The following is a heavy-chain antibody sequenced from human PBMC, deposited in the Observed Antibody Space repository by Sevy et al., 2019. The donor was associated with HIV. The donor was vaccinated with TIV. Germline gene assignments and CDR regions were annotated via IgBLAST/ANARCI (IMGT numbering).Heavy chain of an antibody. D-gene: IGHD6-6*01. CDR2: INPSGGST. V-gene: IGHV1-46*03. J-gene: IGHJ1*01. Sequence: ASVKVSCKASGYTFTSYYMHWVRQAPGQGLEWTGIINPSGGSTSYAQKFQGRVTMTRDTSTSTVYMELSSLRSEDTAVYYCAREPPTYSSSSYFQHWGQGTLVTVSS. CDR1: GYTFTSYY. CDR3: AREPPTYSSSSYFQH.